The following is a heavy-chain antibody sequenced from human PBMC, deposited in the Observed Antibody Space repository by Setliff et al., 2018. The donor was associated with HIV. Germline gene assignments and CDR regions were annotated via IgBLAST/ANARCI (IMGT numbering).Heavy chain of an antibody. V-gene: IGHV1-69*05. CDR1: AYSFTDYF. J-gene: IGHJ6*03. CDR3: ARGASGPLYYYYYMDV. CDR2: IIPTFGTV. Sequence: GASVKVSCKASAYSFTDYFIHWVRQAPGQGLEWVGGIIPTFGTVNYAQKFQGRVSIITDESTSTAYMELSSLRSEDTAVYYCARGASGPLYYYYYMDVWGKGTTVTVSS. D-gene: IGHD1-26*01.